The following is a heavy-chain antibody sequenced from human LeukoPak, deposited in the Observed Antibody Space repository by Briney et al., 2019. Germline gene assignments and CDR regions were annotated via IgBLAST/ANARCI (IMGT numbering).Heavy chain of an antibody. Sequence: SETLSLTCTVSGYSISSGYVWGWMRQPPGQGLEWIGSIYQSETAHYNPSLKSRVTISVDTSKNQFSLKLRSVMAADTAVYYCARAYCAGDCTVLHIYFDNWGQGTLVTVSS. D-gene: IGHD2-21*02. CDR1: GYSISSGYV. CDR2: IYQSETA. CDR3: ARAYCAGDCTVLHIYFDN. J-gene: IGHJ4*02. V-gene: IGHV4-38-2*02.